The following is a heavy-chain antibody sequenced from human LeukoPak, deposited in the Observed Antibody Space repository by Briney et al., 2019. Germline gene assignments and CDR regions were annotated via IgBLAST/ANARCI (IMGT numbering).Heavy chain of an antibody. D-gene: IGHD3-10*01. J-gene: IGHJ4*02. CDR1: GFTFSSYS. CDR2: ISSSSSYI. Sequence: GGSLRLSCAASGFTFSSYSMNWVRQAPGKGLEWVSSISSSSSYIYYADSVKDRFTISRDNAKNPLYLQMNSLRAEDTAVYYCARAMLLWFGELSTFDYWGQGTLVTVSS. V-gene: IGHV3-21*01. CDR3: ARAMLLWFGELSTFDY.